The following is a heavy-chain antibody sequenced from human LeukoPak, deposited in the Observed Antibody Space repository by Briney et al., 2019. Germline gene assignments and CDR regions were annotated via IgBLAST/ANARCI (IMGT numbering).Heavy chain of an antibody. CDR2: IISSSTI. V-gene: IGHV3-48*01. D-gene: IGHD2-2*01. J-gene: IGHJ4*02. Sequence: GGSLRLSCAASGFTFSSYGMNWVRQAPGKVLEWVSYIISSSTIYYADSVKGRFTISRDNAKNSLYLQMNSLRAEDTAVYYCARGWAGGYCSSTSCSPFDYWGQGTLVTVSS. CDR1: GFTFSSYG. CDR3: ARGWAGGYCSSTSCSPFDY.